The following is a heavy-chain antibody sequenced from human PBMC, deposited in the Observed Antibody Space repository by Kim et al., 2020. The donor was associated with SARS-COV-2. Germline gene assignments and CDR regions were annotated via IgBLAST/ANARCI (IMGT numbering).Heavy chain of an antibody. CDR1: GFTFSDYY. D-gene: IGHD3-10*01. CDR2: ISSSGSTI. CDR3: ARDKFGSPSTDAFDI. V-gene: IGHV3-11*01. Sequence: GGSLRLSCAASGFTFSDYYMSWIRQAPGKGLEWVSYISSSGSTIYYADSVKGRFTISRDNAKNSLYLQMNSLRAEDTAVYYCARDKFGSPSTDAFDIWGQGTMVTVSS. J-gene: IGHJ3*02.